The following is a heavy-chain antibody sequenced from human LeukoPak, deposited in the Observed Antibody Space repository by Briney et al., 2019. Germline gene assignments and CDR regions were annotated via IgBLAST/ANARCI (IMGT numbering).Heavy chain of an antibody. CDR3: ARVPRPYLLLWVEYYYYYMDV. Sequence: GASVKVSCKASGYTFTSYDINWVRQATGQGLEWMGWMNPNSGNTGYAQKFQGRVTMTRNTSISTAYMELSSLRSEDTAAYYCARVPRPYLLLWVEYYYYYMDVWGKGTTVTVSS. V-gene: IGHV1-8*01. J-gene: IGHJ6*03. CDR1: GYTFTSYD. CDR2: MNPNSGNT. D-gene: IGHD2-2*01.